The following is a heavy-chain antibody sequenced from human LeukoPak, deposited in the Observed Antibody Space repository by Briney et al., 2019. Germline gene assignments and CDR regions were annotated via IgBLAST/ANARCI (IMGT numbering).Heavy chain of an antibody. V-gene: IGHV3-21*01. CDR3: ARVLQAVAIDY. CDR2: ISSSSTFI. D-gene: IGHD6-19*01. CDR1: GFTFSTYS. Sequence: GGSLRLSCAASGFTFSTYSMNWVRQAPGKGLEWVSFISSSSTFIYYSDSVKGRFTISRDNAKNSLYLQMNSLRAEDTAVYYCARVLQAVAIDYWGQGTPVTVSS. J-gene: IGHJ4*02.